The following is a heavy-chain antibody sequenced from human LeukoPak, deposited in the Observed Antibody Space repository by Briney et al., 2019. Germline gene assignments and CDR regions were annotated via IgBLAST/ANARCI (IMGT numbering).Heavy chain of an antibody. CDR3: ARVYDSSAYSQEAYFQH. V-gene: IGHV1-8*01. J-gene: IGHJ1*01. CDR1: GYTFTRYD. D-gene: IGHD3-22*01. Sequence: GSVKVSCKASGYTFTRYDINWVGQATGQGLEWMGWMNPKSGNTGYAQKFQGRVTMTTNTSISTAYMELSSLRSEDTAVYYSARVYDSSAYSQEAYFQHWGQGTLVTASS. CDR2: MNPKSGNT.